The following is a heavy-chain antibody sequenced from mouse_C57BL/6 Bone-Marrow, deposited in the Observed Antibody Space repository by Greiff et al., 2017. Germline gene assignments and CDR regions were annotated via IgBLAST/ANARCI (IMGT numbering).Heavy chain of an antibody. J-gene: IGHJ2*01. V-gene: IGHV1-26*01. CDR2: INPNNGGT. Sequence: EVQLQQSGPELVKPGASVKISCKASGYTFTDYYMNWVKQSHGKSLEWIGDINPNNGGTSYNQKFKGKATLTVDKSSSTAYMELRSLTSEDSAVYYCAGPFDYWGQGTTLTVSS. CDR3: AGPFDY. CDR1: GYTFTDYY.